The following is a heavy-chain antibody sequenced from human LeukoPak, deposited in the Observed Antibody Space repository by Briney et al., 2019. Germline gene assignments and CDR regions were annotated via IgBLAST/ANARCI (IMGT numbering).Heavy chain of an antibody. J-gene: IGHJ5*02. V-gene: IGHV1-69*05. CDR2: IIPIFGTA. CDR1: GGTFSSYA. D-gene: IGHD3-22*01. Sequence: SVKVSCKASGGTFSSYAISWVRQPPGQGLAWMGGIIPIFGTANYAQKFQGRVTITTDESTSTAYMELSSLRSEDTAVYYCAREDYYDSSGYYSNWFDPWGQGTLVTVSS. CDR3: AREDYYDSSGYYSNWFDP.